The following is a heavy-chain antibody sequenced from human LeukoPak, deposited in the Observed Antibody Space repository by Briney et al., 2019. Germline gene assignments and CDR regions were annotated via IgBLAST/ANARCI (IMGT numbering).Heavy chain of an antibody. J-gene: IGHJ3*01. Sequence: SGTLSLTCTVSGGSISSYYWSWIRQPPGKGLEWIGYIYYSGSTNYNPSLKSRVTISVDTSKNQFSLKLSSVTAADTAVYYCARGKDIVVVPDWGQGTMVTVSS. V-gene: IGHV4-59*01. D-gene: IGHD2-2*01. CDR2: IYYSGST. CDR1: GGSISSYY. CDR3: ARGKDIVVVPD.